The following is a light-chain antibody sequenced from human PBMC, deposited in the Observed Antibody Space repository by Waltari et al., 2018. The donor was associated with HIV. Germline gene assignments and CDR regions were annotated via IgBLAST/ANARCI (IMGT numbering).Light chain of an antibody. CDR2: GAS. CDR3: QQYGSSPPT. V-gene: IGKV3-20*01. CDR1: QSVSSSY. Sequence: IVLTQSPGPLSLSPGERATLSCRASQSVSSSYLAWYQQKPGQAPTLLIYGASSRATGIPDRFSGSGSGTDFTLTISRLEPEDFAVYFCQQYGSSPPTFGQGTNLEIK. J-gene: IGKJ2*01.